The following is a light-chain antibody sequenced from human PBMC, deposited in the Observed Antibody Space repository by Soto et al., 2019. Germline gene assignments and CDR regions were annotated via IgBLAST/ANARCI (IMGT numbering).Light chain of an antibody. CDR1: AYDVGAYIF. J-gene: IGLJ2*01. CDR3: ASYTGTNTL. V-gene: IGLV2-14*01. Sequence: QSVLTQPASVSGSPGQSITISCTGTAYDVGAYIFVSWYQQHPGKAPKVIIYDVSTRPSGVSNRFSASKLGTTASLTISGLQADDEADYYCASYTGTNTLFGGGTQLTVL. CDR2: DVS.